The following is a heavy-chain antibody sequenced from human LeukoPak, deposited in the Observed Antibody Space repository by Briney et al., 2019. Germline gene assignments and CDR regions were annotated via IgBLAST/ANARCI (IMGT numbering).Heavy chain of an antibody. CDR3: AKDRCSSTSCLDYYYYYMDV. CDR1: GFTFSSYG. V-gene: IGHV3-30*02. J-gene: IGHJ6*03. D-gene: IGHD2-2*01. CDR2: IRYDGSNK. Sequence: GSRRLSCAASGFTFSSYGMHWVRQAPGKGLEWVAFIRYDGSNKYYADSVKGRFTISRDNSKNTLYLQMNSLRAEDTAVYYCAKDRCSSTSCLDYYYYYMDVWGKGTTVTVSS.